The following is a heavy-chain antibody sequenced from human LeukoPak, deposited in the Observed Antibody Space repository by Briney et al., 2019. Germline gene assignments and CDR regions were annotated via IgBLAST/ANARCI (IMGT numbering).Heavy chain of an antibody. CDR1: GGSISSYY. CDR3: ASNERYCSGGNCYPRYFDY. Sequence: SETLSLTCTVSGGSISSYYWTWIRQPAGKGLDWIGRIYSGGSTNYNPSLKSRVTISGDTSKKQFSLKLSSVTAADTAVYFCASNERYCSGGNCYPRYFDYWGQGTLVTVSS. CDR2: IYSGGST. V-gene: IGHV4-4*07. J-gene: IGHJ4*02. D-gene: IGHD2-15*01.